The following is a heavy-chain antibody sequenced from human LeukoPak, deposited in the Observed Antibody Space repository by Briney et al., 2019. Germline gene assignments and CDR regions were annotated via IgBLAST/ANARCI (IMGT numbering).Heavy chain of an antibody. CDR3: ARGPMTTVTTARFDY. CDR1: GFTVSSNY. CDR2: IYSGGST. V-gene: IGHV3-66*01. D-gene: IGHD4-17*01. Sequence: GGSLRLSCAASGFTVSSNYMSWVRQAPGKGLEWVSVIYSGGSTYYADSVKGRFTISRDNSKNTLYLQMNSLRAEDTAVYYCARGPMTTVTTARFDYWGQGTLVTVSS. J-gene: IGHJ4*02.